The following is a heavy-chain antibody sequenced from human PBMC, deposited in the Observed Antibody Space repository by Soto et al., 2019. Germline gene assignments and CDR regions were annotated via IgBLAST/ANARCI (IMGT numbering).Heavy chain of an antibody. CDR1: GFNFMGYG. CDR3: ASDSVDYPNRHFDL. J-gene: IGHJ2*01. D-gene: IGHD3-16*01. Sequence: QVQLVESGGGVVQPWRSLSLSCAASGFNFMGYGMHWVRQAPGKGLEWVADIWIDGSNKYYTGSVKGRFTISTDNFKNTLFLQMNDLRVEDTAVYYCASDSVDYPNRHFDLWGRGTLVSVSS. CDR2: IWIDGSNK. V-gene: IGHV3-33*08.